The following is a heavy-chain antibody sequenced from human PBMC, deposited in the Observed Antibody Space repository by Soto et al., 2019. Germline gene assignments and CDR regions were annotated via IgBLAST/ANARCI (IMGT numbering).Heavy chain of an antibody. J-gene: IGHJ4*02. V-gene: IGHV1-2*02. CDR2: INPNSGGA. CDR3: ARVKWFGGQTPKIRSFWIDD. Sequence: ASVKVSCKASGYTFTGYYMHWVRQAPGQGLEWMGWINPNSGGANYAQKFQGRVTMTRDTSISTAYMELSRLRSDDTAVYYCARVKWFGGQTPKIRSFWIDDWGQGTLVTVSS. D-gene: IGHD3-10*01. CDR1: GYTFTGYY.